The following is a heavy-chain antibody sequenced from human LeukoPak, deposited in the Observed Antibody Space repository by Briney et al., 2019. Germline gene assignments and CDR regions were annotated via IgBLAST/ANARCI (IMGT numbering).Heavy chain of an antibody. V-gene: IGHV4-59*12. CDR3: ARDDGEGIDY. CDR2: IHSSRGT. Sequence: SETLSLTCTVSGGSISNYYWSWIRQPPGKGLEWIGYIHSSRGTNYNPSLKSRVTISPDTSRNQFSLKLSSVTAADMAVYYCARDDGEGIDYWGQGTLVTVSS. CDR1: GGSISNYY. J-gene: IGHJ4*02. D-gene: IGHD3-10*01.